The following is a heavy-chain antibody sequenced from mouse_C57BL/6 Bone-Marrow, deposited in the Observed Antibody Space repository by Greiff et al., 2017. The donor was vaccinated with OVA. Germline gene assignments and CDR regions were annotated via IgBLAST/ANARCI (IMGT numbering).Heavy chain of an antibody. CDR3: ARNGDPWFAY. CDR2: IYPGDGDT. V-gene: IGHV1-82*01. CDR1: GYAFSSSW. J-gene: IGHJ3*01. Sequence: QVQLKQSGPELVKPGASVKISCKASGYAFSSSWMNWVKQRPGKGLEWIGRIYPGDGDTNYNGKFKGKATLTADKSSSTAYMQLSSLTSEDSAVYFCARNGDPWFAYWGQGTLVTVSA.